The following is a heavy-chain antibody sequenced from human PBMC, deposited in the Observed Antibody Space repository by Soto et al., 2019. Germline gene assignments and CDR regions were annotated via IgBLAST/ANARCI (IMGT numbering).Heavy chain of an antibody. Sequence: GGSLRLSCAASGFTFTSFAMSWVRQSPGKGLEWVSAISGDLSTIYYADSVKGRFTISRDNSKNTLYLQMNSLRAEDTAVYYCARDSSSWYFVSSYYYYYYGMDVWGQGITVTVSS. CDR3: ARDSSSWYFVSSYYYYYYGMDV. CDR2: ISGDLSTI. V-gene: IGHV3-23*01. CDR1: GFTFTSFA. J-gene: IGHJ6*02. D-gene: IGHD6-13*01.